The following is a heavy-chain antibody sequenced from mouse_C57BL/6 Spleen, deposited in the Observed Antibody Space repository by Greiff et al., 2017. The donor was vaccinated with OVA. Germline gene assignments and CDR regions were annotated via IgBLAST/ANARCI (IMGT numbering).Heavy chain of an antibody. Sequence: VQLVESGPELVKPGASVKISCKASGYAFSSSWMNWVKQRPGKGLEWIGRIYPGDGATNYTGKFKGKATLTADKSSSTAYMQLSRLTSEDSAVYFCARTSPTVVADWYFDVWGTGTTVTVSS. CDR3: ARTSPTVVADWYFDV. J-gene: IGHJ1*03. CDR2: IYPGDGAT. V-gene: IGHV1-82*01. CDR1: GYAFSSSW. D-gene: IGHD1-1*01.